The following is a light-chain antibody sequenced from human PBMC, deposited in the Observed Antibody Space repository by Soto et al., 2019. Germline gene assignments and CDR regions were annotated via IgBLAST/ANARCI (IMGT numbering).Light chain of an antibody. J-gene: IGLJ3*02. V-gene: IGLV1-40*01. CDR3: QVWDSSSDHWV. Sequence: QSVLTQPPSVSGAPGQRVTISCTGDSSNIGAGYDVHWYQQLPGTAPKLLIYVNINRPSGVPDRFSGSNSGNTATLTISRVEAGDEADYYCQVWDSSSDHWVFGGGTKLTVL. CDR2: VNI. CDR1: SSNIGAGYD.